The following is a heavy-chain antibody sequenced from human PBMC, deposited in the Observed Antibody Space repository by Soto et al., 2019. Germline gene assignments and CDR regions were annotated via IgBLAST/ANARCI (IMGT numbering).Heavy chain of an antibody. D-gene: IGHD1-26*01. CDR1: GGSINSDDHY. J-gene: IGHJ5*02. CDR2: SYYSWTT. Sequence: PSETLFLTCSVSGGSINSDDHYWTRHRQPPGKCLEWVESSYYSWTTNYNPSLNSRITGSIDTSKNQFSLNLTSVTAADTALYCCARQGRVGDGFAPWGQGTPVTVSS. CDR3: ARQGRVGDGFAP. V-gene: IGHV4-30-4*01.